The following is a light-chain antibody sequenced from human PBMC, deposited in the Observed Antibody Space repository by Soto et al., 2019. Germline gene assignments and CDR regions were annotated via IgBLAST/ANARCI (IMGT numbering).Light chain of an antibody. Sequence: DIQMTQSPSTLSASVGDTVTVTCRASQSVSGWLAWYQQKPWEAPKLLIFAASNLQSGVPSRFSGSGSVTDFTLAITGLQPEDFATYYCLQYYNFSWTFGQGTKVDIK. CDR1: QSVSGW. V-gene: IGKV1-5*01. J-gene: IGKJ1*01. CDR3: LQYYNFSWT. CDR2: AAS.